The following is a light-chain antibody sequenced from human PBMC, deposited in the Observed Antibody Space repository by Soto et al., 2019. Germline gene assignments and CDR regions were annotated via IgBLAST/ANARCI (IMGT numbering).Light chain of an antibody. V-gene: IGKV1-5*01. J-gene: IGKJ1*01. CDR1: QSISSW. Sequence: GDRVNITCRAGQSISSWLAWYQQKPGKAPKLLXYYASSMESGGPSRCSGSGSGTEVTLTISSLQPDDFATYYCQQYNRYFPLTFGQGTKVDIK. CDR2: YAS. CDR3: QQYNRYFPLT.